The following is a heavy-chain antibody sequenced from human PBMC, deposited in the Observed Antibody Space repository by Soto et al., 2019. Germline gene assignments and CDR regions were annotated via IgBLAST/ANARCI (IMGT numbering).Heavy chain of an antibody. Sequence: SQTLSLTCVISGDSVSSNSAAWNWIRQSPSRGLEWLGRTYYRSKWYNDYAVSVKSRITINPDTSKNQFSLQLNSVTPEDTAVNYCARGGQIFLVGAMDVWGQGTTVTV. V-gene: IGHV6-1*01. CDR3: ARGGQIFLVGAMDV. CDR2: TYYRSKWYN. J-gene: IGHJ6*02. CDR1: GDSVSSNSAA. D-gene: IGHD1-26*01.